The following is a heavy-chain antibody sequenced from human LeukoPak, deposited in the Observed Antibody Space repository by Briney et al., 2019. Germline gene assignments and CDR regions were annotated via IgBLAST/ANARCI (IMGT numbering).Heavy chain of an antibody. V-gene: IGHV4-59*08. CDR1: GGSVSSYY. Sequence: SETLSLTCSVSGGSVSSYYWSWIRQSPGKGLEWIGYIHNSGRTNYNPSLKSRVTGFVDPSKNQVSLRLSSVTAADTAVYYCARHGTISSESYFDYWGQGALVTVSS. CDR3: ARHGTISSESYFDY. D-gene: IGHD1-14*01. J-gene: IGHJ4*02. CDR2: IHNSGRT.